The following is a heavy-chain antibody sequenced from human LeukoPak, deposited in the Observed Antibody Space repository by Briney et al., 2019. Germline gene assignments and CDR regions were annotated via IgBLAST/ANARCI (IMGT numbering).Heavy chain of an antibody. CDR2: IYYSGST. V-gene: IGHV4-30-4*08. CDR3: TGGNYSRYFDY. J-gene: IGHJ4*02. Sequence: SETLSLTCTVSGGSISSGDYYWSWIRQPPGKGLEWIGYIYYSGSTYYNPSLKSRVTISVDTSKNQFSLKLSSVTAADTAVYYCTGGNYSRYFDYWGQGTLVTVSS. CDR1: GGSISSGDYY. D-gene: IGHD1-26*01.